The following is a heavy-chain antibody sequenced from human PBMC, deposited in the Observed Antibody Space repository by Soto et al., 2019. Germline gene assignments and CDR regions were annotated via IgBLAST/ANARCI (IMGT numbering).Heavy chain of an antibody. CDR2: INHSGST. CDR1: GGSFSGYY. V-gene: IGHV4-34*01. D-gene: IGHD3-9*01. Sequence: QVQLQQWGAGLLKPSETLSLTCAVYGGSFSGYYWSWIRQPPGKGLEWIGEINHSGSTNYNPSLKSLVTISVDTSKNQFSLKLSSVTAADTAVYYCARGPKYYDILTGYQNNYYYYYMDVWGKGTTVTVSS. J-gene: IGHJ6*03. CDR3: ARGPKYYDILTGYQNNYYYYYMDV.